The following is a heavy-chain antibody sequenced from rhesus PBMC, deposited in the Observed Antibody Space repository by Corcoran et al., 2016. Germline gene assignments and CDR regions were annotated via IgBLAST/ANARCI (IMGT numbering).Heavy chain of an antibody. J-gene: IGHJ6*01. CDR1: GGSISGYYY. Sequence: QVKLQQWGEGLVKPSETLSLTCAVYGGSISGYYYWSWIRQPPGKGLEWIWYIYGNSASTNYNPSLKVRVTISKDTSKNQFSLKLSSVTAADTAVYYCARGSSYSYYGLDSWGQGVVVTVSS. CDR2: IYGNSAST. D-gene: IGHD4-29*01. CDR3: ARGSSYSYYGLDS. V-gene: IGHV4-73*01.